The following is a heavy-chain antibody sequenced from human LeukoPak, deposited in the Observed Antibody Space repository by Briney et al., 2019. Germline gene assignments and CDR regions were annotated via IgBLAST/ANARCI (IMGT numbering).Heavy chain of an antibody. V-gene: IGHV4-4*09. CDR1: GGSISSYY. D-gene: IGHD2-2*01. CDR3: ARLRYCSSTSCYPFGYYYYVDV. J-gene: IGHJ6*03. Sequence: SETLSLTCTVSGGSISSYYWSWIRQPPGKGLEWIGYIYTSGSTNYNPSLKSRVTISVDTSKNQFSLKLSSVTAADTVVYYCARLRYCSSTSCYPFGYYYYVDVWGKGTTVTVSS. CDR2: IYTSGST.